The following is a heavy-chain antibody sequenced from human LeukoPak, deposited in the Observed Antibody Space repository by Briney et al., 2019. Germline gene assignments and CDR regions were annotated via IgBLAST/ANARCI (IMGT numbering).Heavy chain of an antibody. CDR2: ISSSSSYI. J-gene: IGHJ4*02. Sequence: GGSLRLSCAASGFTFSSYSMNWVRQAPRKGLEWVSSISSSSSYIYYADSVKGRFTISRDNAKNSLYLQMNSLRAEDTAVYYCAREVDYGDYDDYWGQGTLVTVSS. D-gene: IGHD4-17*01. CDR3: AREVDYGDYDDY. CDR1: GFTFSSYS. V-gene: IGHV3-21*01.